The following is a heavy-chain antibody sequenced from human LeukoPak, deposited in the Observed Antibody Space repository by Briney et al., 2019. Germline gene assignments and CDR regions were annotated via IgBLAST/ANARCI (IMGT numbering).Heavy chain of an antibody. CDR1: GYIFTSYW. V-gene: IGHV5-51*01. CDR3: ARHGLGMLRDPYHYYYYMDV. D-gene: IGHD3-10*01. CDR2: IYPGDSET. Sequence: GKSLKISCMGSGYIFTSYWIGWVRQMPGKGLEWMGIIYPGDSETRYSPSFQGQVTISADKSISPAYLQGCSLKASDTAMYYCARHGLGMLRDPYHYYYYMDVWGKGTTVTGSS. J-gene: IGHJ6*03.